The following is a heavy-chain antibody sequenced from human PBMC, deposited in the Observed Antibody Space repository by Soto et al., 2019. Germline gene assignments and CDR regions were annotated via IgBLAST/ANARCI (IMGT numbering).Heavy chain of an antibody. J-gene: IGHJ6*02. V-gene: IGHV3-21*01. Sequence: GGSLRLSCAASGFTFSSYSMNWVRQAPGKGLEWVSSISSSSSYIYYADSVKGRFTTSRDNATNSLYLQMNSLRAEDTAVYYCARDTPLWGDYYSGMYVWGQGTTVTVSS. D-gene: IGHD2-15*01. CDR1: GFTFSSYS. CDR2: ISSSSSYI. CDR3: ARDTPLWGDYYSGMYV.